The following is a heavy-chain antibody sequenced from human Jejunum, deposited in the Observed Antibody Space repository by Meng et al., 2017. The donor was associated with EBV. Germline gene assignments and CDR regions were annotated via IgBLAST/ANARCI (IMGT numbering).Heavy chain of an antibody. Sequence: VHGPVKPSGTLSLPCPVSGGSISTDNGWSWVRQPPGKGLEYIGEIHHSGSTKYNPSLKSRVTISVDKSNNHFSLKLSSVTAADTAVYYCARDRGVEDYWGQGTLVTVSS. CDR2: IHHSGST. J-gene: IGHJ4*02. D-gene: IGHD5-24*01. CDR1: GGSISTDNG. CDR3: ARDRGVEDY. V-gene: IGHV4-4*02.